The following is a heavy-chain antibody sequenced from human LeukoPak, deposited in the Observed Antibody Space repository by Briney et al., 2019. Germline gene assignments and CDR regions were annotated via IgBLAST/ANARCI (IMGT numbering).Heavy chain of an antibody. Sequence: SETLSLTCAVYGGSFSGYYWSWIRQPPGKGLEWIGEINHSGSTNYNPSLKSRVTISVDTSKNQFSLKLSSVTAADTAVYYCARDWDTAMAPFDYWGQGTLVTVSS. D-gene: IGHD5-18*01. CDR2: INHSGST. V-gene: IGHV4-34*01. J-gene: IGHJ4*02. CDR1: GGSFSGYY. CDR3: ARDWDTAMAPFDY.